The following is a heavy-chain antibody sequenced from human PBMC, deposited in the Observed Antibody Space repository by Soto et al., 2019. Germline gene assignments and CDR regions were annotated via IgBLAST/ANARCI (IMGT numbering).Heavy chain of an antibody. V-gene: IGHV4-34*01. Sequence: LLTLSVTCGVEGGTCIGYYGIFLRQPQGKWLECIGEINHSGSTNYNPSLKSRVTISVDTSKNQFSLKLSSVTAADTAVYYCARLYYRVVVPAAIQFFDYWGQGTLVTVSS. CDR2: INHSGST. CDR1: GGTCIGYY. CDR3: ARLYYRVVVPAAIQFFDY. J-gene: IGHJ4*02. D-gene: IGHD2-2*01.